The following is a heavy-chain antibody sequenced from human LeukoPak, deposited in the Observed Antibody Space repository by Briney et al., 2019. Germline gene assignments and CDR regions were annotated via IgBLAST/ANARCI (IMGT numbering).Heavy chain of an antibody. J-gene: IGHJ1*01. CDR2: MYHTGTT. V-gene: IGHV4-38-2*02. CDR3: VSDGRSPQYFQH. CDR1: GYSISSGYY. Sequence: SETLSLTCTVSGYSISSGYYWGWIRQSPGKGLEWIGAMYHTGTTYYNPSLKSRVTLSLDTSKNHLSLRLTSAAAADTALYYCVSDGRSPQYFQHWGQGTLVIVSS.